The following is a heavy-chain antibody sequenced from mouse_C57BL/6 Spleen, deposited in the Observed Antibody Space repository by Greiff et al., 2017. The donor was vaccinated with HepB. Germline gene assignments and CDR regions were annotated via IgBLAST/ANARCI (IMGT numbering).Heavy chain of an antibody. CDR2: SDLEDGDT. CDR3: TTGYGSGYGY. Sequence: VQLQQSGAELVRPGASVKLSCTASGFNIKDYYMHWVKQRPEQGLEWIGRSDLEDGDTEYAPKFQGKATMTADTSSNTAYLQLSSLTSEDTAVYYCTTGYGSGYGYWGQGTTLTVSS. CDR1: GFNIKDYY. D-gene: IGHD1-1*01. J-gene: IGHJ2*01. V-gene: IGHV14-1*01.